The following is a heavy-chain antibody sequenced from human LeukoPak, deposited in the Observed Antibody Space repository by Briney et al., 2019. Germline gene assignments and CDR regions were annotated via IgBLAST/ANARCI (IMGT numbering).Heavy chain of an antibody. CDR1: GFTFSSSG. CDR2: ISYDGSNR. V-gene: IGHV3-30*02. D-gene: IGHD5-12*01. Sequence: SGGSLRLSCAASGFTFSSSGMHWVRQAPGKGLEWVAFISYDGSNRYYADSVKGRFTISRDNSKNTLYLQMNSLRAEDTAVYYCAKETRGSYSDYWGQGTLATVSS. CDR3: AKETRGSYSDY. J-gene: IGHJ4*02.